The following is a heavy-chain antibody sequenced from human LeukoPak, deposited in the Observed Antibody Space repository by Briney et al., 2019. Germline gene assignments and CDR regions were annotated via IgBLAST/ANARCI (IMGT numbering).Heavy chain of an antibody. CDR3: AKEAPGIAAAGADC. D-gene: IGHD6-13*01. CDR1: GFTFSSYG. V-gene: IGHV3-30*02. J-gene: IGHJ4*02. CDR2: IRYDGSNK. Sequence: GGSLRLSCAASGFTFSSYGMHWVRQAPGKGLEWVAFIRYDGSNKYYADSVKGRFTISRDNSKNTLYLQMNSLRAEDTAVYYCAKEAPGIAAAGADCWGQGTLVTVSS.